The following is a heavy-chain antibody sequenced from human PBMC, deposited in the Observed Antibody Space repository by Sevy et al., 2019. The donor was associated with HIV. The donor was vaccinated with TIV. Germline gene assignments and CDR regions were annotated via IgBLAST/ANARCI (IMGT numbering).Heavy chain of an antibody. D-gene: IGHD1-26*01. CDR3: AAGVGASDFDY. V-gene: IGHV3-15*01. Sequence: GGSLRLSCVASGFTFNKAWMSWVLQAPGKGLEWVGRIKSKTDGATRDLAAPVKGRIIISRDDSKNTLYLQISNLKIEDTGVYFCAAGVGASDFDYWGQGTLVTVSS. CDR2: IKSKTDGATR. J-gene: IGHJ4*02. CDR1: GFTFNKAW.